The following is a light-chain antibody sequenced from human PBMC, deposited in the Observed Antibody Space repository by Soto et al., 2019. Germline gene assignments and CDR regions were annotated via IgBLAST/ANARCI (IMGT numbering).Light chain of an antibody. CDR1: QSVNSN. CDR3: QQYNNWPLG. V-gene: IGKV3-15*01. J-gene: IGKJ4*01. Sequence: EIVMTQSPATLSVSPGERATLSCRASQSVNSNLAWYQQKPGQAPRLLIYGASTRASGIPARFSGSGSGTDCTVTISSLQSEDFAVYYCQQYNNWPLGFGGGTKVEIK. CDR2: GAS.